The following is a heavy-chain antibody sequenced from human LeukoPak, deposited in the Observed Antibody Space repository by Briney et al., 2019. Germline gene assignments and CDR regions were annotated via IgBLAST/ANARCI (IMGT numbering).Heavy chain of an antibody. Sequence: PSETLSLTCTVSGGSISSYYWSWIRQPPGKGLEWIGYIYYTGSTNYNPSLKSRITISVDTSKNQFSLKLSSVTAADTAVYYCARDRSTMVRGESFRFDPWGQGTLVTVSS. CDR3: ARDRSTMVRGESFRFDP. D-gene: IGHD3-10*01. CDR2: IYYTGST. CDR1: GGSISSYY. V-gene: IGHV4-59*12. J-gene: IGHJ5*02.